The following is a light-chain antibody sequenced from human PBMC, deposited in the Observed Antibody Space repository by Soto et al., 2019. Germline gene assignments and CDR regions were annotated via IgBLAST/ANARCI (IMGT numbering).Light chain of an antibody. CDR3: QQYGSSPIT. CDR1: QGVSSSY. J-gene: IGKJ5*01. Sequence: EIVLTQSPGTLSLSPGERATLSCRASQGVSSSYIAWYQQKPGQAPRLLIYGTSSRATGIPDRLVGSGSGTDFTLTISRLEPEDFAVYYCQQYGSSPITFGQGTRLEIK. V-gene: IGKV3-20*01. CDR2: GTS.